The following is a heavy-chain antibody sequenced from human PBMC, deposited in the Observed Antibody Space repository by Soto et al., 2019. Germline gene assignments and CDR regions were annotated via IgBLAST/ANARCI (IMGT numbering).Heavy chain of an antibody. J-gene: IGHJ5*02. D-gene: IGHD3-9*01. Sequence: SETLSLTCDVHGDSLSGYAWSWIRQPPGKGLEWIGEITFRGVTNYHPSLKSRLSMSVDTSKNRISLNVSSVTAADTALYFCARKLEASIRHVEWFSYKWFDPWGPGTLVTVSS. CDR3: ARKLEASIRHVEWFSYKWFDP. CDR2: ITFRGVT. CDR1: GDSLSGYA. V-gene: IGHV4-34*01.